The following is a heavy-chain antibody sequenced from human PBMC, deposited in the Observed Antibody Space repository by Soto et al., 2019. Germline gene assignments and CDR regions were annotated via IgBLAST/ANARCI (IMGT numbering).Heavy chain of an antibody. CDR2: IWYDGSNK. J-gene: IGHJ4*02. CDR1: GFTFSSYG. Sequence: PGGSLRLSCAASGFTFSSYGMHWVRQAPGKGLEWVAVIWYDGSNKYYADSVEGRFTISRDNSKNTLYLQMNSLRAEDTAVYYCARDGGYGDCDYWGQGTLVTVSS. CDR3: ARDGGYGDCDY. V-gene: IGHV3-33*01. D-gene: IGHD4-17*01.